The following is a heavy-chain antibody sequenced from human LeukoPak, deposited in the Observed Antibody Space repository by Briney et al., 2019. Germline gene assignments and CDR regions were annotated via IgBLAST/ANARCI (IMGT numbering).Heavy chain of an antibody. CDR2: IYYSGST. D-gene: IGHD6-19*01. CDR1: GGSISSSSYY. Sequence: SETLSLTCTVSGGSISSSSYYWGWIRQPPGKGLEWIGNIYYSGSTYYNPSLKSRVTISVDTSKNQFSLKLSSVTAADTAVYYCARVLLEYSSGWAPYYFDYWGQGTLVTVSS. J-gene: IGHJ4*02. V-gene: IGHV4-39*07. CDR3: ARVLLEYSSGWAPYYFDY.